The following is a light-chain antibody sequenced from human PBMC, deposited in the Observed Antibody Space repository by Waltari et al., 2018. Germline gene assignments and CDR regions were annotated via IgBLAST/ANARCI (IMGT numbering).Light chain of an antibody. Sequence: EIVLTQSPGTLSLSPGERATLSCWCSQTVSTISLSWYQQKPGQAPRLLIYGASNRATGIPDRFSGSGSGTDFTLTISRLEPEDFAVYYCQQYDGSVVTFGGGTKVEIK. CDR1: QTVSTIS. V-gene: IGKV3-20*01. J-gene: IGKJ4*01. CDR2: GAS. CDR3: QQYDGSVVT.